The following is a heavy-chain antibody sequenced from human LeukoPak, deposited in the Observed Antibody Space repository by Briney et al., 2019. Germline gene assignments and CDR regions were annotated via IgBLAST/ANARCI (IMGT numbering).Heavy chain of an antibody. CDR1: GFTFSSYA. Sequence: GGSLRLSCAASGFTFSSYAMHWVRQAPGKGLEWVAVISYDGSNKYYADSVKGRFTISRDNSRNTLYLQMNSLRAEDTALYYCANRPAAAGFLWGQGTLVTVSS. J-gene: IGHJ4*02. D-gene: IGHD6-13*01. V-gene: IGHV3-30-3*01. CDR3: ANRPAAAGFL. CDR2: ISYDGSNK.